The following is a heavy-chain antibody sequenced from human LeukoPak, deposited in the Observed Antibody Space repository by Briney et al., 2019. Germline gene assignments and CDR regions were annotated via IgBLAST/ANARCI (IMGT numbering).Heavy chain of an antibody. CDR3: ASDRSPRGYCSSTSCKDAFDI. V-gene: IGHV1-2*02. CDR2: INPNSGGT. CDR1: GYTFTGYY. Sequence: ASVKVSCKASGYTFTGYYMHWVRQAPGQGLEWMGWINPNSGGTNYAQKFQGRVTMTRDTSITTAYMELSWLRSDDTAVYYCASDRSPRGYCSSTSCKDAFDIWGQGTMVTVSS. D-gene: IGHD2-2*03. J-gene: IGHJ3*02.